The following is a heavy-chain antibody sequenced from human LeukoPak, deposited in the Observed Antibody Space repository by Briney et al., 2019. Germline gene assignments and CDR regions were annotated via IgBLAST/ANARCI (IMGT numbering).Heavy chain of an antibody. V-gene: IGHV4-4*07. CDR3: AIVLWSTTVTTGVDYYYYMDV. D-gene: IGHD4-17*01. J-gene: IGHJ6*03. CDR1: GGSISSYY. Sequence: SETLSLTCTVSGGSISSYYWSWIRQPAGKGLEWIGRIYTSGSTNYNPSLKSRVTMSVDTSKNQFSLKLSSVTAADTAVYYCAIVLWSTTVTTGVDYYYYMDVWGKGTTVTVSS. CDR2: IYTSGST.